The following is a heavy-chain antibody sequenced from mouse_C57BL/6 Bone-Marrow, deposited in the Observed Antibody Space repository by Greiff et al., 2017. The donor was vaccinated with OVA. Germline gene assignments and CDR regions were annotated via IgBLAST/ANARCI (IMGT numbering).Heavy chain of an antibody. D-gene: IGHD1-1*01. J-gene: IGHJ2*01. CDR2: IWSGGST. CDR3: ARNSVITTVVALDY. V-gene: IGHV2-2*01. Sequence: VQLQESGPGLVQPSQSLSITCTVSGISLTSYGVHWVRQSPGKGLEWLGVIWSGGSTDYNAAFISRLSISKDNSKSQVFFKMNSLQADDTAIYYCARNSVITTVVALDYWGQGTTLTISS. CDR1: GISLTSYG.